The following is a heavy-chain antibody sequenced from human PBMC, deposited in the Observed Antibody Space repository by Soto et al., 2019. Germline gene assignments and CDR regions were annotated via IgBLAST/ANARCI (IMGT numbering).Heavy chain of an antibody. CDR2: INPSGGST. V-gene: IGHV1-46*03. CDR1: GYTFTSYF. Sequence: QVQLVQSGAEVKKPGASVKVSCKASGYTFTSYFMHWVRQAPGQGLEWMGIINPSGGSTSYAQKYQGRVTMTRDTSTRTVYMELSSLRSEDRAVYYCARVYCSGGSCYSIDYWGQGTLVTVSS. CDR3: ARVYCSGGSCYSIDY. J-gene: IGHJ4*02. D-gene: IGHD2-15*01.